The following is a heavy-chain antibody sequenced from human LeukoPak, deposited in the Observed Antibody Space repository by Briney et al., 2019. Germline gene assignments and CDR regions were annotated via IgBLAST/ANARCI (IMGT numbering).Heavy chain of an antibody. J-gene: IGHJ4*02. Sequence: GASVKVSCKASGGTFSSYAISWVRQAPGQGLEWMGGIIPIFGTANYAQKFQGRVAITADESTSTAYMELSSLRSEDTAVYYCARDRGSMGSGSYLGYWGQGTLVTVSS. V-gene: IGHV1-69*13. CDR2: IIPIFGTA. CDR1: GGTFSSYA. D-gene: IGHD3-10*01. CDR3: ARDRGSMGSGSYLGY.